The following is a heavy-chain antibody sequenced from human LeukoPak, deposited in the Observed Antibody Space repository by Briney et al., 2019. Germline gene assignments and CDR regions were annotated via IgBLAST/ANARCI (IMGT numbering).Heavy chain of an antibody. CDR1: GFPFSSYG. D-gene: IGHD2-15*01. Sequence: GGSLRLSCAASGFPFSSYGMHWVRQAPGKGLEWVAVITGSGATTYYADSVRGRFTVSRDNSKNTLYLQMNSLRAEDTAVYFCAKGDCGGTCLLIDNWGQGTLVTVSS. J-gene: IGHJ4*02. CDR3: AKGDCGGTCLLIDN. V-gene: IGHV3-23*01. CDR2: ITGSGATT.